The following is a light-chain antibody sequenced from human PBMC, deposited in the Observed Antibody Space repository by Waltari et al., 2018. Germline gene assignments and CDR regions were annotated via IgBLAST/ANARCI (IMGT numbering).Light chain of an antibody. V-gene: IGKV3-15*01. Sequence: EVVMTQSPDTLSVSPGERATLSCRASQSIGSNLAWYQQKPGQVPRLLISRASTRATGIPARFSGRGSETEFTLTIDSLQSEDFAVYYCQQYNNWPPWTFGQGTKVEIK. J-gene: IGKJ1*01. CDR2: RAS. CDR3: QQYNNWPPWT. CDR1: QSIGSN.